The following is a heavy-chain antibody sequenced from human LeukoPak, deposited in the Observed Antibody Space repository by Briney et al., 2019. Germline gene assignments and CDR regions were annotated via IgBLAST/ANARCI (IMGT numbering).Heavy chain of an antibody. V-gene: IGHV3-74*01. CDR3: AREGSYYGSGSYSFYYNYYMDV. CDR1: GFTFSSYW. CDR2: INTDGSRT. J-gene: IGHJ6*03. Sequence: PGGSLRLSCAASGFTFSSYWMHWVRQAPGKGLVWVSRINTDGSRTSYADSVKGRFTISRDNAKNTLYLQMNSLRAEDTAVYYCAREGSYYGSGSYSFYYNYYMDVWGKGTTVTISS. D-gene: IGHD3-10*01.